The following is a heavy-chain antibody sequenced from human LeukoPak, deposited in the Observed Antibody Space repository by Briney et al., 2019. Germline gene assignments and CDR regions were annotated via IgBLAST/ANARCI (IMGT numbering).Heavy chain of an antibody. Sequence: GGSLRLSCAASGFTVSSNYMSWVRQAPGKGLEWVSVIYSGGSTYYADSVKGRFTISRDNSKNTLYLQMNSLRAEDTAVYYCARSLSHDFYGMDVWGQGTTVTVSS. V-gene: IGHV3-53*01. CDR3: ARSLSHDFYGMDV. CDR2: IYSGGST. D-gene: IGHD3-3*01. CDR1: GFTVSSNY. J-gene: IGHJ6*02.